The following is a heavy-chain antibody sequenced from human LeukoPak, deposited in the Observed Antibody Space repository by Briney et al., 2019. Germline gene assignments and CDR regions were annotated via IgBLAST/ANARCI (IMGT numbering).Heavy chain of an antibody. D-gene: IGHD3-22*01. CDR1: GYSFNSYW. CDR2: IYPRDSDT. Sequence: PGESLKISCKGSGYSFNSYWIGWVRQMPGKGLEWIGIIYPRDSDTRNSPSFQGQVTISADKSISTAYLQWSSLKASDTAVYYCARQDSSGYYGFDYWGQGTLVTVSS. J-gene: IGHJ4*02. V-gene: IGHV5-51*01. CDR3: ARQDSSGYYGFDY.